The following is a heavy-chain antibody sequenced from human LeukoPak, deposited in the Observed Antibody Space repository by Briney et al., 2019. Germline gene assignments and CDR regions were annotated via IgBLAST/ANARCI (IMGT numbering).Heavy chain of an antibody. Sequence: KTSETLSLTCTVSGGSISSYYWSWIRQPPGKGLEWIGYIYSSRSTNYNPSLKSRVTISVDTSKNQFSLKLSSVTAADTAVYYCARVSGGYYDFWSGYSNWFDPWGQGTLASVSA. CDR1: GGSISSYY. CDR3: ARVSGGYYDFWSGYSNWFDP. V-gene: IGHV4-59*01. D-gene: IGHD3-3*01. CDR2: IYSSRST. J-gene: IGHJ5*02.